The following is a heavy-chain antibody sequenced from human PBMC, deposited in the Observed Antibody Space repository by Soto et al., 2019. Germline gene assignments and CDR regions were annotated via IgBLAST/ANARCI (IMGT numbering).Heavy chain of an antibody. Sequence: ASVKVSCKASGGTFSSYAISWVRQAPGQGLEWMGGIIPIFGTANYAQKFQGGVTITADESTSTAYMELSSLRSEDTAVYYCARVTYYYDSSGPLDFDLWGRGTLVTVSS. D-gene: IGHD3-22*01. CDR2: IIPIFGTA. CDR1: GGTFSSYA. J-gene: IGHJ2*01. CDR3: ARVTYYYDSSGPLDFDL. V-gene: IGHV1-69*13.